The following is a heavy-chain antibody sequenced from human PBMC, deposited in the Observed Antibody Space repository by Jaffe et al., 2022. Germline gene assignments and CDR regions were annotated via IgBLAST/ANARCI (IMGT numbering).Heavy chain of an antibody. J-gene: IGHJ6*03. V-gene: IGHV3-7*05. Sequence: EVQLVESGGGLVQPGGSLRLSCAASGFTFSSYWMSWVRQAPGKGLEWVANIKQDGSEKYYVDSVKGRFTISRDNAKNSLYLQMNSLRAEDTAVYYCARDSPYSRSVNYYMDVWGKGTTVTVSS. D-gene: IGHD6-13*01. CDR1: GFTFSSYW. CDR2: IKQDGSEK. CDR3: ARDSPYSRSVNYYMDV.